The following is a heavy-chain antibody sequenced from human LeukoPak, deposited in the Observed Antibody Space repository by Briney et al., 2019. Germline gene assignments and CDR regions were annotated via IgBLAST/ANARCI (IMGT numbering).Heavy chain of an antibody. CDR3: ARGVSLYRPSSGWRLALRY. CDR2: IYTSGCT. V-gene: IGHV4-61*02. D-gene: IGHD6-19*01. Sequence: SQTLSLTCTVSGGSISSGSYYWSWIRQPAGKGLEWIGRIYTSGCTNYSPSLKSRVTISVDTSKNQFSLKLSSVTAADTAVYYCARGVSLYRPSSGWRLALRYWGQGTLVTVSS. CDR1: GGSISSGSYY. J-gene: IGHJ4*02.